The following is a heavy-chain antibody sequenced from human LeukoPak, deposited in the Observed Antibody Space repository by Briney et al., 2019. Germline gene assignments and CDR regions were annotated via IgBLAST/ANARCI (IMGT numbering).Heavy chain of an antibody. V-gene: IGHV3-9*01. CDR3: AKDISTYISGCGDV. Sequence: GGSLRLSCAASGLTFDDYAMHCVRQAPGKSLEWLSGISWNSGSVDYADSVKGRFTISRDNAKNSLYLQMNSLRAEDTALYYCAKDISTYISGCGDVWGKGTTVTVSS. J-gene: IGHJ6*04. D-gene: IGHD6-19*01. CDR1: GLTFDDYA. CDR2: ISWNSGSV.